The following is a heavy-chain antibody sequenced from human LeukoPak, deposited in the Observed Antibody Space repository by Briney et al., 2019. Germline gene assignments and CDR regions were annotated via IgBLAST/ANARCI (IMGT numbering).Heavy chain of an antibody. Sequence: GGSLRLSCAASGFTFSSYWMTWVRQAPGKGLEWVANIKEDGSEKYYVDSVKGRFTISRDNAKNSLYLQMNSLRVEDTAVYYCARDLAAMRGMDVWGKGTTVTISS. CDR2: IKEDGSEK. D-gene: IGHD2-2*01. J-gene: IGHJ6*04. V-gene: IGHV3-7*01. CDR3: ARDLAAMRGMDV. CDR1: GFTFSSYW.